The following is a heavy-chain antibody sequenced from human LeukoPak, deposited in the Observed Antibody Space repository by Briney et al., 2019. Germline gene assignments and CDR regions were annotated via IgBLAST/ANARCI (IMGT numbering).Heavy chain of an antibody. V-gene: IGHV3-23*01. J-gene: IGHJ4*02. CDR1: GFTFSSYS. Sequence: GGSLRLSCAASGFTFSSYSMNWVRQAPGKGLEWVSAISGSGGSTYYADSVKGRFTISRDNSKNTLYLQMNSLRAEDTAVYYCAKEPFGELYSRFDYWGQGTLVTVSS. CDR3: AKEPFGELYSRFDY. D-gene: IGHD3-10*01. CDR2: ISGSGGST.